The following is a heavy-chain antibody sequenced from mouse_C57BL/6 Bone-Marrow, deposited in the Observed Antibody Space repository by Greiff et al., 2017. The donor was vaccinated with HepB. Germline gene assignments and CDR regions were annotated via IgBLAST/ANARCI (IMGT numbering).Heavy chain of an antibody. D-gene: IGHD1-1*01. CDR3: ARWHYYGSDYAMDY. CDR1: GYTFTSYW. J-gene: IGHJ4*01. Sequence: QVQLQQPGAELVKPGASVKLSCKASGYTFTSYWMHWVKQRPGQGLEWIGMIHPNSGSTNYNEKFKSNATLTVDKYSSTAYMQRSSLTSEDSAVYYCARWHYYGSDYAMDYWGQGTSVTVSS. CDR2: IHPNSGST. V-gene: IGHV1-64*01.